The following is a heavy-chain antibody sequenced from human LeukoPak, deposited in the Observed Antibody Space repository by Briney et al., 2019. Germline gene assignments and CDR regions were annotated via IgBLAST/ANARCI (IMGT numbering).Heavy chain of an antibody. J-gene: IGHJ4*02. D-gene: IGHD3-22*01. V-gene: IGHV3-30*02. Sequence: GGSLRLSCAASGFTFSRYGLHWVRQAPGKGLEWMAFIRDDGSTRYYADSVKGRLTVSRDNSKNTLYLQMNSLRAEDTAVYYCARVQLYYYDSSGQSYDYWGQGTLVTVSS. CDR3: ARVQLYYYDSSGQSYDY. CDR1: GFTFSRYG. CDR2: IRDDGSTR.